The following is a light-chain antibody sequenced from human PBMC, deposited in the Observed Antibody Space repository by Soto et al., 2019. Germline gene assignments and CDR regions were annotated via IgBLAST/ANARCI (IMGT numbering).Light chain of an antibody. CDR1: QGYSSD. J-gene: IGKJ2*02. CDR3: LQDHDYQWT. CDR2: AAS. V-gene: IGKV1-6*01. Sequence: AIQVTQSPSSLSASVGDRVTITCRATQGYSSDLGWYQQKPGKAPKLLIYAASDLQAEVPSRFSRSGSGTDFTLTFSSLQAEDFATYYCLQDHDYQWTFGQGTKLEI.